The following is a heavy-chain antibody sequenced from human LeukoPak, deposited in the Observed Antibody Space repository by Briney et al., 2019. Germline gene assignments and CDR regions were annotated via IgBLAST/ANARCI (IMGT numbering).Heavy chain of an antibody. CDR2: IIPIFGTA. CDR3: ASQYSSSWYGWFDP. Sequence: SVKVSCKASGGTFSSYAISWVRQAPGQGLEWMGGIIPIFGTANYAQKFQGRVTITANESTSTAYMELSSLRSEDTAVYYCASQYSSSWYGWFDPWGQGTLVTVSS. J-gene: IGHJ5*02. V-gene: IGHV1-69*13. D-gene: IGHD6-13*01. CDR1: GGTFSSYA.